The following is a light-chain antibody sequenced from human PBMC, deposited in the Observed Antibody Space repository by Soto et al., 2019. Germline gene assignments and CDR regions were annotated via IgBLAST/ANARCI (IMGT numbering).Light chain of an antibody. Sequence: QSALTQPASVSGSPGQSITIACAGTSSDVGNFNLVSWYQHHPGKAPKLMIFEVSKRPSGVSNRYSGSKSGNTASLTISGLQAEVEADYYCCSYAGNKIHYVFGTGTKVTVL. V-gene: IGLV2-23*02. J-gene: IGLJ1*01. CDR3: CSYAGNKIHYV. CDR2: EVS. CDR1: SSDVGNFNL.